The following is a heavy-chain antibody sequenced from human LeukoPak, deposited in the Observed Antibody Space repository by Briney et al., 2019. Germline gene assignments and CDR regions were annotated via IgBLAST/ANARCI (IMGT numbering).Heavy chain of an antibody. V-gene: IGHV1-18*01. D-gene: IGHD2-15*01. CDR3: ARASYCSGGSCYSDY. CDR2: ISAYNGNT. Sequence: ASVKVSCKASGYXFTSYSISWVRQAPGQGLEWMGWISAYNGNTIYAQKVKGRVTMTTDTSTSTAYMELRSLKSDDTAVYYCARASYCSGGSCYSDYWGQGTLVTVSS. CDR1: GYXFTSYS. J-gene: IGHJ4*02.